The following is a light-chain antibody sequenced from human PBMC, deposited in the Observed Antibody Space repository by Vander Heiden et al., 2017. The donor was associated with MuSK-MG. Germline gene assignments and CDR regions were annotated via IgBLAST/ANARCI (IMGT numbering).Light chain of an antibody. CDR1: INAVGNYNF. V-gene: IGLV2-23*02. Sequence: SALTQSDSVSVSPGQADTISCTVTINAVGNYNFVSWYQHHPGNASKLMIYEVSKRPSGVSNRFSGSKSGNTASLTISGLQAEDEADYYCCSHAGSTTLVFGGGTKLTVL. J-gene: IGLJ2*01. CDR3: CSHAGSTTLV. CDR2: EVS.